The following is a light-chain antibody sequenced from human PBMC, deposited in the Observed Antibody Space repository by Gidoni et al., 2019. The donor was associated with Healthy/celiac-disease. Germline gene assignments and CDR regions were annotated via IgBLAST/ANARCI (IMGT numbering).Light chain of an antibody. Sequence: QSVLTQTPSVSRAPAQRGTISCTGSSSNIGAGYDVHWYQQLPGPAPKLLIYGNSNRHSGVPDRFSGSKSGTSASLAITGLQAEDEADYYCQSYDSSLDWVFGGGTKLTVL. CDR3: QSYDSSLDWV. V-gene: IGLV1-40*01. CDR1: SSNIGAGYD. CDR2: GNS. J-gene: IGLJ3*02.